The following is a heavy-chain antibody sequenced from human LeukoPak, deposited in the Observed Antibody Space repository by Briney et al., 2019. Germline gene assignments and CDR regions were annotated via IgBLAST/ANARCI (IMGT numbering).Heavy chain of an antibody. V-gene: IGHV3-48*01. CDR2: TSSSSSTI. CDR1: GFTFSSYS. Sequence: GGSLRLSCAASGFTFSSYSMNWVRQAPGKGLEWVSYTSSSSSTIYYADSVKGRFTISRDNAKNSLYLQMNSLRAEDTAVYYCAREGNSVYFDYWGQGTLVTVSS. J-gene: IGHJ4*02. D-gene: IGHD4-23*01. CDR3: AREGNSVYFDY.